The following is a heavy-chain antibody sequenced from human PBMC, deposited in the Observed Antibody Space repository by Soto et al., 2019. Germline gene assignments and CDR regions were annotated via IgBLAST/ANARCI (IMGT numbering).Heavy chain of an antibody. V-gene: IGHV4-34*01. CDR3: ARGSNWNDRAFDI. Sequence: LSQLRETLSLTCAVYGGSFSGYYWSWIRQPPGKGLEWIGEINHSGSTNYNPSLKSRVTISVDTSKNQFSLKLSSVTAADTAVYYCARGSNWNDRAFDIWGQGTMVTVSS. J-gene: IGHJ3*02. CDR2: INHSGST. D-gene: IGHD1-1*01. CDR1: GGSFSGYY.